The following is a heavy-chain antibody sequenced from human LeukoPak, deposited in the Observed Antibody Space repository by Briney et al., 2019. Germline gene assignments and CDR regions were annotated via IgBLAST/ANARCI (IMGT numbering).Heavy chain of an antibody. CDR2: ITGSSSTI. D-gene: IGHD2-2*01. J-gene: IGHJ4*02. Sequence: GGSLRLSCAASGFTFSSFSMNWVRQAPGKGLEWVSFITGSSSTIYYADSVKGRFTISRDNAKNSLYLQMNSLRAEDTAVYYCASCSSTNCYWGQGTLVTVSS. CDR1: GFTFSSFS. V-gene: IGHV3-48*01. CDR3: ASCSSTNCY.